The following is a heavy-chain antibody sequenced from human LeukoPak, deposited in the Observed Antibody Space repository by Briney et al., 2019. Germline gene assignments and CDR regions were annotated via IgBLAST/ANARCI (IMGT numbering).Heavy chain of an antibody. V-gene: IGHV3-15*01. Sequence: GGSLRLSCAASGFTFSNAWMSWVRQAPGKGLEWVGRIKSKTDGGTTDYAAPVKGRFTISRDDSKNTLYLQMNSLKTEDTAVYYCTTDRGYSYGGLDYWGQGTLVTFSS. J-gene: IGHJ4*02. CDR3: TTDRGYSYGGLDY. CDR2: IKSKTDGGTT. D-gene: IGHD5-18*01. CDR1: GFTFSNAW.